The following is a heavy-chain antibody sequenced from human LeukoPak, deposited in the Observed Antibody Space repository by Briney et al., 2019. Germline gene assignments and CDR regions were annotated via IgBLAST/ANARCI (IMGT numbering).Heavy chain of an antibody. J-gene: IGHJ3*02. V-gene: IGHV1-2*02. CDR3: ARRADTTMGNALDI. Sequence: ASVKVSCKASGYTFTGYYMLWVRQAPGQGLEWMGWINPNSGGTNYAQKFQGRVTMTRDTSITTADMELSSPRSDDTAVYYCARRADTTMGNALDIWGQGTMVTVSS. CDR2: INPNSGGT. D-gene: IGHD5-18*01. CDR1: GYTFTGYY.